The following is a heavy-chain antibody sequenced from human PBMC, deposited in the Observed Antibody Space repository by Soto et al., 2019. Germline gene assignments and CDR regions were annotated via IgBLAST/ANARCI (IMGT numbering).Heavy chain of an antibody. CDR2: IYYSGST. Sequence: QVQLQESGPGLVKPSQTLSLTCTVSGGSISSGGYYWTWIRQHPGKGLEWIGFIYYSGSTYYNPSLQSRVTISLDTSKNQFSLKLSSVTAADTAVYYCALSSYPLYYGMDVWGHGTTVTVSS. CDR3: ALSSYPLYYGMDV. CDR1: GGSISSGGYY. V-gene: IGHV4-31*03. D-gene: IGHD1-26*01. J-gene: IGHJ6*02.